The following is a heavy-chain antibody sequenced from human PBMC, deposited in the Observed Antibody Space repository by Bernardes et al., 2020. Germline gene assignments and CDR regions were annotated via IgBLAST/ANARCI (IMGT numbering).Heavy chain of an antibody. CDR1: GFSFGTYA. D-gene: IGHD3-10*01. J-gene: IGHJ4*02. CDR3: AKCSTAFYYPHKDY. Sequence: GGSLRLSCVASGFSFGTYAMSWVRQAPGGGLEWLSIISNSGAATYYADSVKGRFTISRDNSKNTVYLQMNNLRAEDTAIFYCAKCSTAFYYPHKDYWGQGTLVTVSS. V-gene: IGHV3-23*01. CDR2: ISNSGAAT.